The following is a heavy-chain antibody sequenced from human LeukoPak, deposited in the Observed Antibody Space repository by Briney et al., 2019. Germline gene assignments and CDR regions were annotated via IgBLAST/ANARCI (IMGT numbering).Heavy chain of an antibody. D-gene: IGHD5-18*01. J-gene: IGHJ3*02. CDR2: ISSSSSYI. Sequence: PGGSLRLSCAASGFTFSSYSMNWVRQPPGKGLEWVSSISSSSSYIYYADSVKGRFSISRDNAKNSLYLQMNSLRAEDTAVYYCATMTVDTAMALDRADAFDIWGQGTMVTVSS. V-gene: IGHV3-21*01. CDR1: GFTFSSYS. CDR3: ATMTVDTAMALDRADAFDI.